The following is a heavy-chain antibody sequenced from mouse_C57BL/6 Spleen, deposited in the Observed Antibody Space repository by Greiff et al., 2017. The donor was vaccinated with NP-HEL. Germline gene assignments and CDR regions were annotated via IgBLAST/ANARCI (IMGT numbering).Heavy chain of an antibody. J-gene: IGHJ2*01. D-gene: IGHD1-1*01. CDR2: IWTGGGT. V-gene: IGHV2-9-1*01. CDR3: ARNLDYGSSQEDYFDY. Sequence: VQLQQSGPGLVAPSQSLSITCTVSGFSLTSYAISWVRQPPGKGLEWLGVIWTGGGTNYNSALKSRLSISKDNSKSQVFLKMNSLQTDDTARYYCARNLDYGSSQEDYFDYWGQGTTLTVSS. CDR1: GFSLTSYA.